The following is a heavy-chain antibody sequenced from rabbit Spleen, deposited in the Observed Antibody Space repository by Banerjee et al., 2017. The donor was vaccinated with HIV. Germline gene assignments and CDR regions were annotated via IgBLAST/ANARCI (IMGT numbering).Heavy chain of an antibody. CDR2: INIGDGKT. V-gene: IGHV1S40*01. J-gene: IGHJ4*01. Sequence: QSLEESGGDLVKPGASLTLTCTASGLSFSSRYWISWVRQAPGKGLEWIACINIGDGKTYYASWAKGRFTISKTSSTTVTLQMTSLTAADTATYFCARNFDLWGQGTLVTVS. CDR1: GLSFSSRYW. CDR3: ARNFDL.